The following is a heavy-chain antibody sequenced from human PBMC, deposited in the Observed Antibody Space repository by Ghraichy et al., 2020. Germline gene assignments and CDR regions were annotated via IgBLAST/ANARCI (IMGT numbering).Heavy chain of an antibody. CDR1: GYTFTGYY. V-gene: IGHV1-2*02. D-gene: IGHD3-10*01. CDR2: INPNSGGT. J-gene: IGHJ3*02. Sequence: ASVKVSCKASGYTFTGYYMHWVRQAPGQGLEWMGWINPNSGGTNYAQKFQGRVTMTRDTSISTAYMELSRLRSDDTAVYYCATLPTGYGSGRRDAFDIWGQGTMVTVSS. CDR3: ATLPTGYGSGRRDAFDI.